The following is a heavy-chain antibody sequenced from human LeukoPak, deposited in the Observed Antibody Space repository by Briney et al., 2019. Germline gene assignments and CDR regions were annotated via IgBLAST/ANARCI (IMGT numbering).Heavy chain of an antibody. CDR1: GGSFSGYY. J-gene: IGHJ5*02. CDR2: INHSGST. CDR3: ARTYYDFWSGYFASNWFDP. D-gene: IGHD3-3*01. V-gene: IGHV4-34*01. Sequence: SETLSLTCAVYGGSFSGYYWSWIRQPPGKGLEWIGEINHSGSTNYNPSLKSRVTISVDTSKNQFSLKLSSVTAADTAVYYCARTYYDFWSGYFASNWFDPWGQGTLVTVSS.